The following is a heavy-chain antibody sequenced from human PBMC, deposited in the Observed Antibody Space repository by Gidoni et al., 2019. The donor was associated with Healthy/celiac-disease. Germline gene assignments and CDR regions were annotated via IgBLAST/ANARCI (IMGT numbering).Heavy chain of an antibody. V-gene: IGHV4-30-4*01. D-gene: IGHD3-3*01. CDR3: ARDRHDYDFWSGYYG. Sequence: QVQLQESGPGLLKPSQTLSLTCTVSGGSISSGDYYWSWIRQPPGKGLEWIGYIYYSGSTYYNPSLKSRVTISVDTSKNQFSLKLSSVTAADTAVYYCARDRHDYDFWSGYYGWGQGTLVTVSS. CDR2: IYYSGST. J-gene: IGHJ4*02. CDR1: GGSISSGDYY.